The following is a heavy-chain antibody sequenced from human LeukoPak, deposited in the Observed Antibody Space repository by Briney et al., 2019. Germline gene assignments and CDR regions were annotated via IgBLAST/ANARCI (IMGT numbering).Heavy chain of an antibody. V-gene: IGHV3-21*01. CDR3: ARDPIKRGYYFDY. D-gene: IGHD3-10*01. CDR2: ISSSSSYI. J-gene: IGHJ4*02. CDR1: GFTFSSYS. Sequence: GSLRLSCAASGFTFSSYSMNWVRQAPGKGLEWVSSISSSSSYIYYADSVKGRFTISRDNAKNSLYLQMNSLRAEDTAVYYCARDPIKRGYYFDYWGQGTLVTVSS.